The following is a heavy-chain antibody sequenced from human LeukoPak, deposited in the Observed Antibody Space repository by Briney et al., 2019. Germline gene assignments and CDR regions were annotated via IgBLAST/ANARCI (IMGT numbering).Heavy chain of an antibody. CDR2: IYYSGST. D-gene: IGHD6-19*01. CDR1: GGSISSSSYY. CDR3: ARRPHPIYSSGPFDY. Sequence: PSETLSLTCTVSGGSISSSSYYWGWIRQPPGKGLEWIGSIYYSGSTYYNPSLKSRVTISVDTSKNQFPLKLSSVTAADTAVYYCARRPHPIYSSGPFDYWGQGTLVTVSS. V-gene: IGHV4-39*01. J-gene: IGHJ4*02.